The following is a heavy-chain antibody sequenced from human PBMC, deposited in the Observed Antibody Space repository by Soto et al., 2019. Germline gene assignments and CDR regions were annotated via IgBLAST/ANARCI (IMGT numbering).Heavy chain of an antibody. CDR1: GFTFSSYG. V-gene: IGHV3-33*01. D-gene: IGHD6-6*01. CDR3: ARDRLPGIAARPLFDY. Sequence: QVQLVESGGGVVQPGRSLRLSCAASGFTFSSYGMHWVRQAPGKGLEWVAVIWYDGSNKYYADSVKGRFTISRDNSKNTLYLQMNSLRAEDTAVYYCARDRLPGIAARPLFDYWGQGTLGTVSS. J-gene: IGHJ4*02. CDR2: IWYDGSNK.